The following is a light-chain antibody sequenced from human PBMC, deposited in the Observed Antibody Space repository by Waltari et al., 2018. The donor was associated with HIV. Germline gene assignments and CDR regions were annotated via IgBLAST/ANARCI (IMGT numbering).Light chain of an antibody. CDR2: LGS. CDR3: MQALQSPPT. CDR1: QSLLHSSGYNY. Sequence: DIVMTQSPLSLPVTPGEPASISCRSSQSLLHSSGYNYLDWYLQKPGHSPQLLIYLGSNRASGVPDRFSGSGSGTDFTLKISRVEAEDVGVYYCMQALQSPPTFGQGTKLEIK. J-gene: IGKJ2*01. V-gene: IGKV2-28*01.